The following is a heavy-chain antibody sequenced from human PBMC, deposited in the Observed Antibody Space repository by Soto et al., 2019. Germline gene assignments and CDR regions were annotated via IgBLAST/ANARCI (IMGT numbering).Heavy chain of an antibody. Sequence: SLDLTRAVYGGSINRRTRWSCEGQTPEKGLEWIGEIYHSGSTNYKPSLKSRVTISVDKSKNQFSLKLSSVTAADTAVYYCAREDASILEWSGTWCETWGPGNRATV. CDR3: AREDASILEWSGTWCET. CDR1: GGSINRRTR. CDR2: IYHSGST. D-gene: IGHD3-3*01. V-gene: IGHV4-4*02. J-gene: IGHJ5*02.